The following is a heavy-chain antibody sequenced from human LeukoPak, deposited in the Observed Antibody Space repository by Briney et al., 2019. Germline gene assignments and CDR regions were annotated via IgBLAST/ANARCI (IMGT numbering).Heavy chain of an antibody. CDR1: GGSISSYY. CDR2: IYYSGST. CDR3: ARVTTTYYYYYGMDV. Sequence: SETLSLTCTVSGGSISSYYWSWIRQPPGKGLEWIGYIYYSGSTNYNPSLKSRVTISVDTSKNQFSLKLSSVTAADTAVYYCARVTTTYYYYYGMDVRGQGTTVTVSS. V-gene: IGHV4-59*01. D-gene: IGHD4-11*01. J-gene: IGHJ6*02.